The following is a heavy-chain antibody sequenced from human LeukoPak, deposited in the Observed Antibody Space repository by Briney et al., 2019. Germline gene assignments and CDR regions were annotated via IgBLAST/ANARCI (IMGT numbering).Heavy chain of an antibody. CDR3: AGGKMPTSFDY. D-gene: IGHD5-24*01. Sequence: SETLSLTCAVYGGSFSGYYWSWIRQPPGKGLEWIGEINHSGSTNYNPSLKSRVTISVDTSKNQFSLKLSSVTAADTAVYYCAGGKMPTSFDYWGQGALVTVSS. V-gene: IGHV4-34*01. J-gene: IGHJ4*02. CDR1: GGSFSGYY. CDR2: INHSGST.